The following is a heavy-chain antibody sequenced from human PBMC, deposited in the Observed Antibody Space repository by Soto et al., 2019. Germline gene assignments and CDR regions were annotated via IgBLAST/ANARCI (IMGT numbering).Heavy chain of an antibody. CDR3: ARGGRGGVVVVAATPRVLVDY. CDR2: MNPNSGNT. J-gene: IGHJ4*02. D-gene: IGHD2-15*01. Sequence: QVQLVQSGAEVKKPGASVKVSCKASGYTFTSYDINWVRQATGQGLEWMGWMNPNSGNTGYAQKFQGRVTMTRNTSISTAYMELSSLRSEDTAVYYCARGGRGGVVVVAATPRVLVDYWGQGTLVTVSS. V-gene: IGHV1-8*01. CDR1: GYTFTSYD.